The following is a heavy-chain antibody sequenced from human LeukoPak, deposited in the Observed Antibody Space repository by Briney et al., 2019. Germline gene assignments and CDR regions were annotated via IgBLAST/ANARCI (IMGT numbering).Heavy chain of an antibody. J-gene: IGHJ6*03. Sequence: ASVKVSCKASGYTFTSYDINWVRQATGQGLEWMGWMNPNSGNTGYAQKFQGRVTMTRNTSISTAYMELSSLRSADTAVYYCARGRSSMVRGYYYYYMDVWGKGTTVTISS. CDR2: MNPNSGNT. D-gene: IGHD3-10*01. V-gene: IGHV1-8*01. CDR3: ARGRSSMVRGYYYYYMDV. CDR1: GYTFTSYD.